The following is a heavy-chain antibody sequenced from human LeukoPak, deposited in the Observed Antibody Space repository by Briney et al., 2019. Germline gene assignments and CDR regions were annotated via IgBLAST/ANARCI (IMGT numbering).Heavy chain of an antibody. Sequence: PGGSLRLSCAASGFTFSSYAMSWVRQAPGKGLGWVSAISGSGGSTYYADSVKGRFTISRDNSKNTLYLQMNSLRAEDTAVYYCANLARSLWSGYFDYWGQGTLVTVSS. J-gene: IGHJ4*02. CDR1: GFTFSSYA. D-gene: IGHD3-3*01. V-gene: IGHV3-23*01. CDR2: ISGSGGST. CDR3: ANLARSLWSGYFDY.